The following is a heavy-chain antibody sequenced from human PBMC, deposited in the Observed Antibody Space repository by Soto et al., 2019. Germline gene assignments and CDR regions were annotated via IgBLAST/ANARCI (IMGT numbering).Heavy chain of an antibody. Sequence: AASVKVSCKASGYTFTSYDINWVRQATGQGLEWMGWMNPNSGNTGYAQKFQGRVTMTRNTSISTAYMELSSLRSEDTAVYYCARITGTTRGAFDIWGQGTMVTVSS. D-gene: IGHD1-7*01. V-gene: IGHV1-8*01. CDR1: GYTFTSYD. J-gene: IGHJ3*02. CDR3: ARITGTTRGAFDI. CDR2: MNPNSGNT.